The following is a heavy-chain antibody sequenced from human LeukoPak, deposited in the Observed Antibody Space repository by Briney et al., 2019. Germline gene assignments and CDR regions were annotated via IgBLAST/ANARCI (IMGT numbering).Heavy chain of an antibody. Sequence: SVKVSCKASGGTFSSYTITWVRQAPGQGLEWMGGIIPFFGTVNYAQKFQGRVTFTTDESTSTVYMELTSLRSEDTALYYCATVKFRFQEEGYHMDVWGKGPTVPVSS. CDR3: ATVKFRFQEEGYHMDV. D-gene: IGHD3-10*01. CDR1: GGTFSSYT. CDR2: IIPFFGTV. J-gene: IGHJ6*03. V-gene: IGHV1-69*05.